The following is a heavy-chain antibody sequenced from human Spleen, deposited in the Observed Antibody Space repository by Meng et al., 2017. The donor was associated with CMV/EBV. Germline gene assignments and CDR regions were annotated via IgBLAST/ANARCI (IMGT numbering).Heavy chain of an antibody. CDR3: ARAARSPLEWLLSDPYNWLDP. CDR2: IIPNFGTE. J-gene: IGHJ5*02. Sequence: SYAISWVRQATGQGVEWMGGIIPNFGTENNAKKFQGRVTITTADSTSTAYMELSSLRSEDTAVYYCARAARSPLEWLLSDPYNWLDPWGQGTLVTVSS. CDR1: SYA. V-gene: IGHV1-69*05. D-gene: IGHD3-3*01.